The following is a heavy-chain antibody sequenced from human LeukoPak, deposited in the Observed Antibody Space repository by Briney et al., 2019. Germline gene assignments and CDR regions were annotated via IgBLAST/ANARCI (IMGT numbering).Heavy chain of an antibody. CDR2: IGIGGDT. CDR1: GFTFSSYD. CDR3: ARLQYGSGSYYNGPDGFDI. V-gene: IGHV3-13*04. Sequence: GGSLRLSCEASGFTFSSYDMHWVRQATGRGLEWVSGIGIGGDTYYPGSVKGRFTISREDAKNSLYLQMNSLRAEDTAVYYCARLQYGSGSYYNGPDGFDIWGQGTMVTVSS. D-gene: IGHD3-10*01. J-gene: IGHJ3*02.